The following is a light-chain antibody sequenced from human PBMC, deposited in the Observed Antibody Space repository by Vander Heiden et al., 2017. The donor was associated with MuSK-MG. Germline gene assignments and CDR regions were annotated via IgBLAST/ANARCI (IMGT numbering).Light chain of an antibody. J-gene: IGKJ1*01. CDR1: QSIRNY. Sequence: DIQMTQSPSSLSASVGDRVTMTCRASQSIRNYLNWYQQKPGKAPKVLIYGASSLQSAVPSRFSGSGSGTDFTLTIIRLLPEDFATYYCRQTYSRGRAFGQGTRVVIK. V-gene: IGKV1-39*01. CDR3: RQTYSRGRA. CDR2: GAS.